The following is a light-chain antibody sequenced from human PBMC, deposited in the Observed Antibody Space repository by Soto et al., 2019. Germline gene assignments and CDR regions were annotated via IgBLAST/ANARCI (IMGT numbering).Light chain of an antibody. CDR1: QGISNY. Sequence: DIQMTQSPSSLSAYLGDRVTITCRASQGISNYLAWYQQKPGRLPKLLLFGAPTLQSGVPARFSGSGSGTLFTLTINGLLPEDVATYYCQKYDRAPFTFGPGTKVDFK. CDR2: GAP. J-gene: IGKJ3*01. V-gene: IGKV1-27*01. CDR3: QKYDRAPFT.